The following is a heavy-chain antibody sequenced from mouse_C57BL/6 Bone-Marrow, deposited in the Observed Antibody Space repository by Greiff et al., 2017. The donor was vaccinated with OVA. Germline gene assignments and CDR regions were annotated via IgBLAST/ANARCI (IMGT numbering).Heavy chain of an antibody. CDR1: GFSLTSYG. J-gene: IGHJ3*01. CDR2: IWSGGST. Sequence: QVQLKQSGPGLVQPSQSLSITCTVSGFSLTSYGVHWVRQPPGKGLEWLGVIWSGGSTDYNAAFISRLSISKDNSKSQVFFKMNSLQADDTAIYYCAKIGPLRRGAYWGQGTLVTVSA. D-gene: IGHD2-12*01. V-gene: IGHV2-4*01. CDR3: AKIGPLRRGAY.